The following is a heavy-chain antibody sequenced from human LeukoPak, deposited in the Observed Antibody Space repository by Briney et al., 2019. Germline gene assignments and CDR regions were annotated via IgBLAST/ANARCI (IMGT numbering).Heavy chain of an antibody. Sequence: GGSLRLSCAASGFTFSSYAMRWVRQAPGEGLEWVSAISGSGGSTYYADSVKGRFTISRDNSKNTLYLQMNSLRAEDTAVYYCAKLDDSAAGRDYWGQGTLVTVS. CDR2: ISGSGGST. D-gene: IGHD6-13*01. CDR3: AKLDDSAAGRDY. J-gene: IGHJ4*02. CDR1: GFTFSSYA. V-gene: IGHV3-23*01.